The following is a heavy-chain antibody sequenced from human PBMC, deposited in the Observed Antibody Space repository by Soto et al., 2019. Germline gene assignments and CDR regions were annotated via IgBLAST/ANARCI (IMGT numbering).Heavy chain of an antibody. V-gene: IGHV3-48*02. CDR3: ARDQGFASAGLLDFDY. Sequence: GGSLRLSCAASGFTFSTYGMHWVRQAPGKGLEWVSYISSSSSTIYYADSVKGRFTISRDNAKNSLYLQMNSLRDEDTAVYYCARDQGFASAGLLDFDYWGQGTLVTVSS. CDR2: ISSSSSTI. CDR1: GFTFSTYG. J-gene: IGHJ4*02. D-gene: IGHD6-13*01.